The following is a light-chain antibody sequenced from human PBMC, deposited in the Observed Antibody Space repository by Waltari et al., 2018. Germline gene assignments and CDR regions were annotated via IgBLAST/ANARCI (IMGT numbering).Light chain of an antibody. CDR1: SGHSRYA. Sequence: QLVLTQSPSASASLGASVKLTCTLSSGHSRYAIAWHPQQPEKGPRYLMKINSDGSHSKGDGIPDRFSGSSSGAERYLTISSLQSEDESDYYCQTWGTGIRVFGGGTKLTVL. CDR3: QTWGTGIRV. CDR2: INSDGSH. V-gene: IGLV4-69*01. J-gene: IGLJ2*01.